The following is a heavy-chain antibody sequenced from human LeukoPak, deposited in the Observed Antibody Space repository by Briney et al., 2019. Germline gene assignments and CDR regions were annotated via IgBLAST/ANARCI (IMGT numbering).Heavy chain of an antibody. J-gene: IGHJ4*02. CDR2: IYYSGST. CDR3: ARGTYYDILTPPDY. D-gene: IGHD3-9*01. CDR1: GGSISSYY. Sequence: PSETLSLTCTVSGGSISSYYWSWIRQPPGKGLEWIGYIYYSGSTNYNPSLKSRVTISVDRSKNQFSLKLSSVTAADTAVYYCARGTYYDILTPPDYWGQGTLVTVSS. V-gene: IGHV4-59*12.